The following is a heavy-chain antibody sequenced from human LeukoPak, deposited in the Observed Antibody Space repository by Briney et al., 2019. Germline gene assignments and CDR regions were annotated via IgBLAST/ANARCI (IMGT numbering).Heavy chain of an antibody. Sequence: PGGSLRLSCAASGFTFNSYSMNWVRQAPGKGLEWVSYISSSSSTIYYADSVKGRFTISRDNAKNSLYLQMNSLRAEDTAVYYCARGMATLDYWGQGTQVTVSS. CDR1: GFTFNSYS. D-gene: IGHD5-24*01. CDR2: ISSSSSTI. J-gene: IGHJ4*02. V-gene: IGHV3-48*04. CDR3: ARGMATLDY.